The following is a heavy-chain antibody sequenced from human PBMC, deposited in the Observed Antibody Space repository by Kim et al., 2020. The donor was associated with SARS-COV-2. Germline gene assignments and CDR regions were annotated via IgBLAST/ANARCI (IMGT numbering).Heavy chain of an antibody. CDR1: GFTFSSYA. V-gene: IGHV3-23*01. CDR2: ITESGGST. Sequence: GGSLRLSCTASGFTFSSYAMSWVRQAPGKGLEWVSAITESGGSTYYADSVKGRFTISRDNSKNTLHLQMSSLRAEDTAVYYCAKGPVVANWGQGTLVTVS. CDR3: AKGPVVAN. J-gene: IGHJ4*02. D-gene: IGHD3-22*01.